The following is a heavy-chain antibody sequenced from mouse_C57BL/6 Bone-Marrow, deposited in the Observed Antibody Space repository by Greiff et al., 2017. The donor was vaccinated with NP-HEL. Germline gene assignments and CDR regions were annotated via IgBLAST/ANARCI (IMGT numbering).Heavy chain of an antibody. CDR3: AREGGTYRGWFAY. CDR2: IYPRSGNT. CDR1: GYTFTSYG. Sequence: QVQLQQSGAELARPGASVKLSCKASGYTFTSYGISWVKQRTGQGLEWIGEIYPRSGNTYYNEKFKGKATLTADKSSSTAYMELRSLTSEDSAVYFCAREGGTYRGWFAYWGQGTLVTVSA. V-gene: IGHV1-81*01. J-gene: IGHJ3*01. D-gene: IGHD5-1*01.